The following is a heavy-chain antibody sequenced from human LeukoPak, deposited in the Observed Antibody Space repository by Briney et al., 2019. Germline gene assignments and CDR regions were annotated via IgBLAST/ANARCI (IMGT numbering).Heavy chain of an antibody. J-gene: IGHJ6*03. CDR2: INGSGGST. V-gene: IGHV3-23*01. Sequence: GGSLRLSCAASGFTFSSYAMSWVRQAPGKGLEWVSDINGSGGSTYYADSVKGRFTISRDNSKNTLYLQMNSLRAEDTAVYYCAKATMTDHYYYYYMDVWGKGTTVTISS. CDR3: AKATMTDHYYYYYMDV. CDR1: GFTFSSYA.